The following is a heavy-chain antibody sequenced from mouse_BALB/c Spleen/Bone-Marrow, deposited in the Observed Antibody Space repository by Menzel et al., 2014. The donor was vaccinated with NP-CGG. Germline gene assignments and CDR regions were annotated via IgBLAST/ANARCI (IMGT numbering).Heavy chain of an antibody. V-gene: IGHV1-69*02. CDR3: TRWLPYAMDY. J-gene: IGHJ4*01. CDR1: GYTFTNYW. CDR2: IYPSDSYT. D-gene: IGHD2-2*01. Sequence: QVQLQQSGAELVRPGASVKLSCKASGYTFTNYWINWVKQRPGQGLEWIGNIYPSDSYTNYNQKFKDKATLTVDKSSSTAYMQLSCPTSEDSAVYYCTRWLPYAMDYWGQGTSVTVSS.